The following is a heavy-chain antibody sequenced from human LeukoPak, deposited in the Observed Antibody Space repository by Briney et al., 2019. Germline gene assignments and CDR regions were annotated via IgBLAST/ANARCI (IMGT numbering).Heavy chain of an antibody. D-gene: IGHD3-3*01. CDR1: GFTFSSYS. J-gene: IGHJ4*02. Sequence: GGSLRLSCAASGFTFSSYSMNWVRQAPGKGLEWVSSISSSSSYIYYADSVKGRFTISRDNAKNSLYLQMNSLRAEDTAVYYCARDIGRYGFSRSYFDYWGQGTLVTVSS. CDR2: ISSSSSYI. CDR3: ARDIGRYGFSRSYFDY. V-gene: IGHV3-21*01.